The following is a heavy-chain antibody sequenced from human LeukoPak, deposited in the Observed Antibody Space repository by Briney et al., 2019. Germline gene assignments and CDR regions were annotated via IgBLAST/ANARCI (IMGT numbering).Heavy chain of an antibody. CDR2: INPSGGST. Sequence: ASVKVSCKASGYTFTSYYMHWLRQAPGQGLEWMGIINPSGGSTSYAQKFQGRVTMTRDTSTSTVYMELSSLRSEDTAVYYCARGVVVPAAIGYFDYWGQGTLVTVSS. D-gene: IGHD2-2*01. V-gene: IGHV1-46*01. CDR1: GYTFTSYY. CDR3: ARGVVVPAAIGYFDY. J-gene: IGHJ4*02.